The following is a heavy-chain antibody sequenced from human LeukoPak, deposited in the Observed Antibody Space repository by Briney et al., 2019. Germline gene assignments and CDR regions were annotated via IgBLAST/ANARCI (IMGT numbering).Heavy chain of an antibody. Sequence: PGGSLRLSCAASGFTFSSYSMNWVRQAPGKGLEWVSSISSSSSYIYYADSVKGRFTISRDNAKNSLYLQMNSLRAEDTAVYYCASLFYGSGSSRDYWGQGTLVTVSS. J-gene: IGHJ4*02. CDR3: ASLFYGSGSSRDY. D-gene: IGHD3-10*01. V-gene: IGHV3-21*04. CDR1: GFTFSSYS. CDR2: ISSSSSYI.